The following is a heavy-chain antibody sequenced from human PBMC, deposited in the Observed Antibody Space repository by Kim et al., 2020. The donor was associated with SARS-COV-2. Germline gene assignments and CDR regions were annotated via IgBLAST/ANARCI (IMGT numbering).Heavy chain of an antibody. D-gene: IGHD5-18*01. Sequence: GGSLRLSCAASGFTFSSYAMSWVRQAPGKGLEWVSAISGSGGSTYYADSVKGRFTISRDNSKNTLYLQMNSLRAEDTAVYYCANHGYSYGYVHRVFWYYFDYWGQGTLVTVSS. CDR2: ISGSGGST. CDR3: ANHGYSYGYVHRVFWYYFDY. V-gene: IGHV3-23*01. CDR1: GFTFSSYA. J-gene: IGHJ4*02.